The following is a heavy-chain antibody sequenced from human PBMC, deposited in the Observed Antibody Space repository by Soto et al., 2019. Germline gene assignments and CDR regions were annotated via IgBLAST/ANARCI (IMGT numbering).Heavy chain of an antibody. CDR3: ARTYDHSNYDY. CDR2: IYYSGST. V-gene: IGHV4-61*05. D-gene: IGHD4-4*01. Sequence: ETLSLTCTVSGGSISSSSYYWGWIRQPPGKGLEWIGYIYYSGSTNYNPSLKSRVTISVDTSKNQFSLKLSSVTAADTAVYYCARTYDHSNYDYWGQGTLVTVSS. CDR1: GGSISSSSYY. J-gene: IGHJ4*02.